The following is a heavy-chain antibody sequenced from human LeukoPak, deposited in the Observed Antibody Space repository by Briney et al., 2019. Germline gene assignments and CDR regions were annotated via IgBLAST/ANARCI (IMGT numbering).Heavy chain of an antibody. CDR2: IKTGSRQM. V-gene: IGHV3-21*01. J-gene: IGHJ4*02. CDR1: GFTFSNYI. D-gene: IGHD5-24*01. CDR3: ARDLSGDSYNKFDY. Sequence: GGSLRLSCVASGFTFSNYIMNWVRQAPGNGLELVSSIKTGSRQMYYAASVKGRFTISRDDAKNSLYLQMNSLRAEDTAVYYCARDLSGDSYNKFDYWGQGTLVTVSP.